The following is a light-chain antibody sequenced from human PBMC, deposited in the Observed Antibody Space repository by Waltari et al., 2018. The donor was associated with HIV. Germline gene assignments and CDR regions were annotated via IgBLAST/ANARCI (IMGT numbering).Light chain of an antibody. J-gene: IGKJ4*01. V-gene: IGKV4-1*01. CDR1: QSLFYSSKNKNF. CDR2: WAS. CDR3: QQYYATSVT. Sequence: DIVMTQSPDFLSVSLGERATINCKSSQSLFYSSKNKNFLAWYQVKPQQAPKLLIYWASTRHVGVPGLLSGSGSGADFTLTIDSLQLEDVAVYYCQQYYATSVTFGGGT.